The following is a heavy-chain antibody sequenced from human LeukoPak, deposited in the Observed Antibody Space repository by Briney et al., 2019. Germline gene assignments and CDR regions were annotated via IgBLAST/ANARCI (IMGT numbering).Heavy chain of an antibody. V-gene: IGHV3-48*02. J-gene: IGHJ6*02. Sequence: GGSLRLSCAASGFSFSTYSMNWVRQATGKGLEWVSYIRSSGSTIYYAASLKGRFTISRENAKNSLYLQMNSLRDEDTAVYYCARLRDTSMAHSYYGLDVWGQGTTVTVSS. CDR1: GFSFSTYS. D-gene: IGHD5-18*01. CDR2: IRSSGSTI. CDR3: ARLRDTSMAHSYYGLDV.